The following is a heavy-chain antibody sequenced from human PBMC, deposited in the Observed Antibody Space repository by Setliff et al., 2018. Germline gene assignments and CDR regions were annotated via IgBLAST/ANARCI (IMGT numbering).Heavy chain of an antibody. CDR2: ISGSGGSA. CDR3: GRDLAAGKGPADY. J-gene: IGHJ4*02. V-gene: IGHV3-23*01. CDR1: GFTFSSYE. Sequence: GGSLRLSCAASGFTFSSYEMNWVRQAPGKGLEWVSAISGSGGSAYYADSVKGRFTISRDNSKNTLYLQMTRLRAEDTAMYYCGRDLAAGKGPADYWGQGTLVTVSS. D-gene: IGHD6-13*01.